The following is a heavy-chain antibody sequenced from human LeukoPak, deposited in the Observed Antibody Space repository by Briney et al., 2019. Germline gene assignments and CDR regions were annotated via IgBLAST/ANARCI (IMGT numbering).Heavy chain of an antibody. CDR2: MNPNSGNT. D-gene: IGHD3-3*01. CDR3: ARGGGLLRFEPFDY. J-gene: IGHJ4*02. CDR1: GYTFTSYD. V-gene: IGHV1-8*01. Sequence: ASVKVSCKASGYTFTSYDINWVRQATGQELEWMGWMNPNSGNTGYAQKFQGRVTMTRNTSISTAYMELSSLRSEDTAVYYCARGGGLLRFEPFDYWGQGPLVTVSS.